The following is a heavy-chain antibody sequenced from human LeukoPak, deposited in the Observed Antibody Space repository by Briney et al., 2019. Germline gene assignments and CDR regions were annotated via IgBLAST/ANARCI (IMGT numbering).Heavy chain of an antibody. CDR3: ARHGYGYVAGARGLDY. J-gene: IGHJ4*02. CDR1: GGSFISSTYY. CDR2: IYYSGST. D-gene: IGHD5-18*01. Sequence: PSETLSLTCTVSGGSFISSTYYWGWIRQTPGKGLEWIGSIYYSGSTYYNPSLKSRVTISVDTSRNQFSLKLSSVTAADTAVYYCARHGYGYVAGARGLDYWGQGTLVTVSS. V-gene: IGHV4-39*01.